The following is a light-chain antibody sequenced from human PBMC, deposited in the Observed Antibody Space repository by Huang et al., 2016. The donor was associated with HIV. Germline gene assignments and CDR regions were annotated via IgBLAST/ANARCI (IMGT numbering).Light chain of an antibody. V-gene: IGKV1-39*01. Sequence: DIQMTQSPSSLSASVGDRVPITCRASQNISSYLNWYQQKPGKAPKLLIYAASSLQSGVPSRFSGSGSGTDFTLTISSLQPEDFATYYCQQSYSTPYTFGQGTKLEIK. CDR2: AAS. CDR1: QNISSY. J-gene: IGKJ2*01. CDR3: QQSYSTPYT.